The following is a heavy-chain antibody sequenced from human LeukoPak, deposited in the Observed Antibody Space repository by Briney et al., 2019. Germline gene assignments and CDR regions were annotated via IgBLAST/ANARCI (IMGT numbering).Heavy chain of an antibody. Sequence: ASQTLSLTCTVSGGSISSGGYYWSWIRQPPGKGLEWIGYIYHSGSTYYNPSLKSRVTISVDRSKNQFSLKLSSVTAADTAVYYCARAPAPGYSYGYVAFDIWGQGTMVTVSS. CDR2: IYHSGST. J-gene: IGHJ3*02. V-gene: IGHV4-30-2*01. D-gene: IGHD5-18*01. CDR3: ARAPAPGYSYGYVAFDI. CDR1: GGSISSGGYY.